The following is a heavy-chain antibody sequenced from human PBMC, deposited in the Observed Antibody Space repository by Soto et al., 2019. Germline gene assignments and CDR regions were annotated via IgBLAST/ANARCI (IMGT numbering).Heavy chain of an antibody. CDR2: ITPSSGST. J-gene: IGHJ4*02. V-gene: IGHV1-46*03. Sequence: QVQLVQSGAEVKNPGASVKVSCKASGYTFTTYYMHWLRQARGQGLEWMGIITPSSGSTRYEQQCPHRVTMTSDTSTSTVYMDLSSLRSEDTAVYYCASAVSTETSLIDYWGQGTLVTVSS. CDR3: ASAVSTETSLIDY. D-gene: IGHD4-4*01. CDR1: GYTFTTYY.